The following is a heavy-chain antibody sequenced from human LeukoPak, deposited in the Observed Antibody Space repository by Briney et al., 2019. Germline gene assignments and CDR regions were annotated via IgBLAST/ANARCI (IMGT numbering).Heavy chain of an antibody. Sequence: ASVKVPCKASGYTFTGYYMHWVRQAPGQGLEWMGWITLNSGATNYAQKFQGRATMTRDTSISTAYLELSRLRSDDTAVYYCARANFPLDAFDIWGQGTIVTVSS. D-gene: IGHD3-3*01. CDR2: ITLNSGAT. J-gene: IGHJ3*02. CDR1: GYTFTGYY. CDR3: ARANFPLDAFDI. V-gene: IGHV1-2*02.